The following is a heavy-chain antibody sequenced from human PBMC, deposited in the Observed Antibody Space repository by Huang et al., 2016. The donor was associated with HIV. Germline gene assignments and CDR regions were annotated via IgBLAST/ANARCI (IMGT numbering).Heavy chain of an antibody. CDR1: GGSITSSNHY. CDR2: FYYRGDA. V-gene: IGHV4-39*01. J-gene: IGHJ3*02. CDR3: ASGEYGKNAYDI. Sequence: QLHLQQSGPGLVRPSETLSLICTVSGGSITSSNHYWGWIRQTPGKGLEWIGNFYYRGDAYYPPSRKNRVAISIDTSKSQFSLRLSSVIATDTAVYYCASGEYGKNAYDIWGQGTVVTVSA. D-gene: IGHD2-2*01.